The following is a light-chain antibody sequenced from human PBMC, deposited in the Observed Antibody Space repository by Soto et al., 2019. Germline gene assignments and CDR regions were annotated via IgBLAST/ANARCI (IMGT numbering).Light chain of an antibody. Sequence: DIQMTQSPSSLSSSVIDRVTITFRASQSISSYLNWYQQKPGKAPQLLIYAASSLQSGVPSRFSGSGSGTEFPLTISSLQPDDFATYYCQQYNSHWTFGPGTKVDIK. J-gene: IGKJ1*01. CDR3: QQYNSHWT. CDR1: QSISSY. V-gene: IGKV1-39*01. CDR2: AAS.